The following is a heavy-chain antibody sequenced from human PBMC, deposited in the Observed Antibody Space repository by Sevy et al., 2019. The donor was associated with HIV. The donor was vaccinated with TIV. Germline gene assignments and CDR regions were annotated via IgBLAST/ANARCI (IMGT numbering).Heavy chain of an antibody. CDR1: GFTFSSYG. V-gene: IGHV3-33*01. Sequence: GGSLRLSCAASGFTFSSYGMHWVRQAPGKGLEWVALIWCDGSNTYYADSVKGRFTISRDIAKNTLNLQMNSMRAEDTAEYYWARHLECYDYGDYGSALMPDYWGQGTLVTVSS. CDR3: ARHLECYDYGDYGSALMPDY. J-gene: IGHJ4*02. D-gene: IGHD4-17*01. CDR2: IWCDGSNT.